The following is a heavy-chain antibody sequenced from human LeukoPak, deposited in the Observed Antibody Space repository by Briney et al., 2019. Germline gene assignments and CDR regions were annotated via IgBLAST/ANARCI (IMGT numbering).Heavy chain of an antibody. CDR2: ISSSSSYI. V-gene: IGHV3-21*01. Sequence: GGSLRLSCAASGFTFSSYSMNWVRQAPGKGLEWVSSISSSSSYIYYADSVKGRFTISRDNAKNSLYLQMNSLRAEDTAVYYCAKPYSSSFTIDYWGQGTLVTVSS. D-gene: IGHD6-13*01. J-gene: IGHJ4*02. CDR3: AKPYSSSFTIDY. CDR1: GFTFSSYS.